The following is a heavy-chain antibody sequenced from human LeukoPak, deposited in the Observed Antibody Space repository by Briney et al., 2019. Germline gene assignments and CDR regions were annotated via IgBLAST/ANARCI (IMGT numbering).Heavy chain of an antibody. CDR3: AKERSGIPAAANY. CDR1: GFTFSSYA. D-gene: IGHD6-13*01. V-gene: IGHV3-23*01. CDR2: ISGSDGST. Sequence: PGGSLRLSCAASGFTFSSYAMSWVRRAPGKGLDWVSGISGSDGSTYYADSVKGRFTISRDNSKNTLYLQMNSLRAEDTAVYYCAKERSGIPAAANYWGQGTLVTVSS. J-gene: IGHJ4*02.